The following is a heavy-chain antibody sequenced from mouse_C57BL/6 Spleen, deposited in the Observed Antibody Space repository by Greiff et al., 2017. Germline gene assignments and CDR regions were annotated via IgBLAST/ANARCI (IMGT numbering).Heavy chain of an antibody. V-gene: IGHV5-12*01. CDR3: ARHRYPYAMDY. CDR1: GFTFSDYY. CDR2: ISNGGGST. D-gene: IGHD2-12*01. Sequence: EVQRVESGGGLVQPGGSLKLSCAASGFTFSDYYMYWVRQTPEKRLEWVAYISNGGGSTYYPDTVKGRFTISIDNAKNTLYLQMSRLKSEDTAMYYCARHRYPYAMDYWGQVTSVTVSS. J-gene: IGHJ4*01.